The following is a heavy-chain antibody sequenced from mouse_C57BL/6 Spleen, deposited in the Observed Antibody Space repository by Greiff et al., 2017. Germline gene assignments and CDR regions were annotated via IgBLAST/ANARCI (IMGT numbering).Heavy chain of an antibody. V-gene: IGHV5-17*01. J-gene: IGHJ2*01. CDR3: AIMWPFDY. Sequence: VQLVESGGGLVKPGGSLKLSCAASGFTFSAYGMHWVRQAPEQGLEWVAYISSGSSTNYYADTVKGRFTISRDNAKNTLFLQMTSLGSEDTAMYYCAIMWPFDYWGQGTTLTVSS. CDR1: GFTFSAYG. CDR2: ISSGSSTN.